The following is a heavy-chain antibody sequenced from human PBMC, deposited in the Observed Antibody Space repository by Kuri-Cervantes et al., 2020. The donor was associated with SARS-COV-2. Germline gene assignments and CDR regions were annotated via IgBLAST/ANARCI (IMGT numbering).Heavy chain of an antibody. D-gene: IGHD2-8*01. J-gene: IGHJ4*02. Sequence: GGSLRLSCAASGFTFSSYSMNWVRQAPGKGLEWVSYISSSSSTIYYADSVKGRFTISRDNAKNSLYLQMNSLRAEDTAVYYCASQILYLGVGYFDYWGQGTLVTVSS. V-gene: IGHV3-48*04. CDR1: GFTFSSYS. CDR3: ASQILYLGVGYFDY. CDR2: ISSSSSTI.